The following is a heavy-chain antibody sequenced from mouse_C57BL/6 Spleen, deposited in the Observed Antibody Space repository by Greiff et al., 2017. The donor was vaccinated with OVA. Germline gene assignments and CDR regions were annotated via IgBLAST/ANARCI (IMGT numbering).Heavy chain of an antibody. V-gene: IGHV1-26*01. D-gene: IGHD2-1*01. CDR3: AKGNGNYVAYFDV. Sequence: VQLQQSGPELVKPGASVKISCKASGYTFTDYYMNWVKQSHGKSLEWIGDINPNNGGTSYNQKFQGKATLTVDKSSSTAYMELRSLTSEDSAVYYWAKGNGNYVAYFDVWGTGTTVTVSS. CDR2: INPNNGGT. CDR1: GYTFTDYY. J-gene: IGHJ1*03.